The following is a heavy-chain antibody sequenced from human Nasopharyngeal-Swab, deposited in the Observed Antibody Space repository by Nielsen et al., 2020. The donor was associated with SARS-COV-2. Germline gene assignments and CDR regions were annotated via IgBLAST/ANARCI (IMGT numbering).Heavy chain of an antibody. J-gene: IGHJ5*02. CDR2: IYYSGST. Sequence: SETLSLTCTVSGGSISSGDYYWSWIRQPPGKGLEWSGYIYYSGSTYYNPSLKSRVTISVDTTKNQFSLKLSSVTAADTAVYYCARDPDYGRKRRGGWFDPWCQGTLVTVSS. V-gene: IGHV4-30-4*01. CDR3: ARDPDYGRKRRGGWFDP. CDR1: GGSISSGDYY. D-gene: IGHD4-17*01.